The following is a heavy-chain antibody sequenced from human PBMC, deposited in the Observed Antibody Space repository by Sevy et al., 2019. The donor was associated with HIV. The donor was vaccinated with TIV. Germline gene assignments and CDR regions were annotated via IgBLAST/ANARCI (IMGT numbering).Heavy chain of an antibody. D-gene: IGHD6-19*01. CDR2: ISAYNGNT. Sequence: ASVKVSCKASGYTFTSYGISWVRQATGQGLEWMGWISAYNGNTNYAQKLQGRVTMTTDTSTSTAYMELRSLRSDDTAVYYCARISGYSSGWPQDYYFDYWGQGTLVTVSS. J-gene: IGHJ4*02. V-gene: IGHV1-18*01. CDR3: ARISGYSSGWPQDYYFDY. CDR1: GYTFTSYG.